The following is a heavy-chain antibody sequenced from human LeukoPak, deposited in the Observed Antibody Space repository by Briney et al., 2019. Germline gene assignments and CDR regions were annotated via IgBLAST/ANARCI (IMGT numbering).Heavy chain of an antibody. Sequence: SETLSLTCAVSSGSIFSSNWWSWVRQPPGKGLEWIGQIFHDGSTSYSPSLKSRVTISVDKSKNQISLRLNSVTAADTAMYYCAKSGGYGLIDYWGQGTLVTVSS. CDR2: IFHDGST. V-gene: IGHV4-4*02. J-gene: IGHJ4*02. CDR3: AKSGGYGLIDY. CDR1: SGSIFSSNW. D-gene: IGHD1-26*01.